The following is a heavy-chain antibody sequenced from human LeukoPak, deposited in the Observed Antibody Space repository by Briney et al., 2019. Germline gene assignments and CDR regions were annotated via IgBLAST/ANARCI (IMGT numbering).Heavy chain of an antibody. J-gene: IGHJ4*02. V-gene: IGHV4-34*01. CDR1: GGSFSGYY. CDR2: INHSGST. D-gene: IGHD3-9*01. CDR3: ARGGYFDWLPRIYFDY. Sequence: PSETLSLTCAVYGGSFSGYYWSWIRQPPGKGLEWIREINHSGSTNYNPSLKSRVTISVDTSKNQFSLKLSSVTAADTAVYYCARGGYFDWLPRIYFDYWGQGTLVTVSS.